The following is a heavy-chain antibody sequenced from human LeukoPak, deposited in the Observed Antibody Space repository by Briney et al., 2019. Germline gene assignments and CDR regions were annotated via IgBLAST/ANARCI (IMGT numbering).Heavy chain of an antibody. Sequence: PGGSLRLSCAASGFTFSTYAMSWVRQAPGKGLEWVSAISTSGDNTYYADSVKGRLTISRDNSKNTLYLQINSLRVEDTAIYYCAKERSAVTTGLFDSWGQGTLVTVSS. CDR2: ISTSGDNT. V-gene: IGHV3-23*01. J-gene: IGHJ4*02. D-gene: IGHD4-17*01. CDR3: AKERSAVTTGLFDS. CDR1: GFTFSTYA.